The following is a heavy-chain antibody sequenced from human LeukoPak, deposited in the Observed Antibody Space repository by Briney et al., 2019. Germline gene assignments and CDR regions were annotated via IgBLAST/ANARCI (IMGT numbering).Heavy chain of an antibody. CDR1: GGSFSGYY. J-gene: IGHJ4*02. V-gene: IGHV4-34*01. D-gene: IGHD1-26*01. CDR2: INHSGST. CDR3: ARLSSRRRGYFDY. Sequence: PSETLSLTCAVYGGSFSGYYWSWIRQPPGKGLEWIGEINHSGSTNYNPSLKSRVTISVDTSKNQFSLKLSSVTAADTAVYYCARLSSRRRGYFDYWGQGTLVTVSS.